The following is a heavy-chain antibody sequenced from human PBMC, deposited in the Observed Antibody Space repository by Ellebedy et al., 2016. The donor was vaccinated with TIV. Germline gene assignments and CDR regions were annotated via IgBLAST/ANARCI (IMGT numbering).Heavy chain of an antibody. CDR1: GFTFSDYS. CDR2: INSGSTTT. CDR3: ARDMRDDPQRKYYYYYMDV. D-gene: IGHD2-2*01. V-gene: IGHV3-48*04. Sequence: GESLKISCVASGFTFSDYSINWVRQAPGRGLEWVSYINSGSTTTVYADSVRGRFTISRDNAKNSLYLQMNGLRAEDTAVYYCARDMRDDPQRKYYYYYMDVWGKGTTVTVSS. J-gene: IGHJ6*03.